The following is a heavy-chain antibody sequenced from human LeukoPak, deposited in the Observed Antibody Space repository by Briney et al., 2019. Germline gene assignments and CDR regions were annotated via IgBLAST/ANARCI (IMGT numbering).Heavy chain of an antibody. CDR3: ARRNDFDI. V-gene: IGHV4-4*08. J-gene: IGHJ3*02. Sequence: SETLSLTCTVSGGSITGYHWSWIRQPPGKGLEWIGYIYSSETTAYKPPLKSRVTISADTSKNQFSLKLTSVTAADTAIYYCARRNDFDIWGQGTMVTVSS. CDR2: IYSSETT. CDR1: GGSITGYH.